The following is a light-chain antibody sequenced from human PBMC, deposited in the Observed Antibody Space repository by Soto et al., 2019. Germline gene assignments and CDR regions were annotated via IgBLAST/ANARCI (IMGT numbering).Light chain of an antibody. V-gene: IGKV3-20*01. CDR1: QSVSSSY. CDR3: QQYGSSPWT. J-gene: IGKJ1*01. Sequence: EIVLTQSPGTLSLSPGERAPLSCRASQSVSSSYLAWYQQKPGQAPRLLIYGASSRATGIPDRFSGSGSGTDFTLTISRLEPEDVAVYYCQQYGSSPWTFGQGTKVEIK. CDR2: GAS.